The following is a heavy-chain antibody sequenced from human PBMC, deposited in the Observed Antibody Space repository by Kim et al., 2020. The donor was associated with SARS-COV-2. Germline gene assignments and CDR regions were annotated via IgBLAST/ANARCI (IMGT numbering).Heavy chain of an antibody. CDR1: GGTFSSYT. D-gene: IGHD3-10*01. J-gene: IGHJ4*02. CDR3: ARQHYGSGSSPDY. CDR2: IIPILGIA. Sequence: SVKVSCKASGGTFSSYTISWVRQAPGQGLEWMGRIIPILGIANYAQKFQGRVTITADKSTSTAYMELSSLRSEDTAVYYCARQHYGSGSSPDYWGQGTLVTVSS. V-gene: IGHV1-69*02.